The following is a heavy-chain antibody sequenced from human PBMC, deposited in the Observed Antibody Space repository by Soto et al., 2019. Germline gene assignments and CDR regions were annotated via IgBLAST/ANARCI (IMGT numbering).Heavy chain of an antibody. CDR3: ARDGSGSYGGDY. Sequence: EVQLVESGGGLVQPGGSLRVSCVASGFTFSSYSMNWVRQAPGKGLEWVSYISSSSSPIYYADSVKGRFTISRDNAKNSLYLQMNSLRAEDTAVYYCARDGSGSYGGDYWGHGTLVTVSS. CDR1: GFTFSSYS. CDR2: ISSSSSPI. J-gene: IGHJ4*01. V-gene: IGHV3-48*01. D-gene: IGHD1-26*01.